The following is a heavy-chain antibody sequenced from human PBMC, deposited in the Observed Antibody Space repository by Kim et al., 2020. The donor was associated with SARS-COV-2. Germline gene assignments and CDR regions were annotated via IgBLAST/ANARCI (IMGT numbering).Heavy chain of an antibody. J-gene: IGHJ4*02. Sequence: KYSQRFTGRITLIRDTSANTVYLELNSLRSDDTAVYYCARDDYSGSYYFDLWGQGTLVTVSS. D-gene: IGHD1-26*01. CDR3: ARDDYSGSYYFDL. V-gene: IGHV1-3*01.